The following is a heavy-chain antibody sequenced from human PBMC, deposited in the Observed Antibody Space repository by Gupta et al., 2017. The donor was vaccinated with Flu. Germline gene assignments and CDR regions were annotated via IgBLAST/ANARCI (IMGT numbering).Heavy chain of an antibody. Sequence: QVRLQESGPRLVKPSETLSLTCIVSGGSIGSEYWSWFRQPPGEGLEWIGYTYKSGTTEYNPSLKSRVAISVDRFKNQFSLRLSSVTAADTAVYYCARDGSGRSFQIWGQGTMVTVSS. D-gene: IGHD6-19*01. V-gene: IGHV4-4*08. J-gene: IGHJ3*02. CDR3: ARDGSGRSFQI. CDR2: TYKSGTT. CDR1: GGSIGSEY.